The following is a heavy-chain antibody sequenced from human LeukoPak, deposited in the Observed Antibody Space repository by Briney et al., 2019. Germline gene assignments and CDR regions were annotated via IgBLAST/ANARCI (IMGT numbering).Heavy chain of an antibody. V-gene: IGHV1-8*01. D-gene: IGHD6-25*01. CDR1: GYTFTSYD. J-gene: IGHJ4*02. CDR2: MNPNSGNT. Sequence: GASVKVSCKASGYTFTSYDINWVRQATGQGLEWMGWMNPNSGNTGYAQKFQGRVTMTRDTSINTAYMELSSLTSEDTAVYFCARGVTAGVDFWGQGTLVTVSS. CDR3: ARGVTAGVDF.